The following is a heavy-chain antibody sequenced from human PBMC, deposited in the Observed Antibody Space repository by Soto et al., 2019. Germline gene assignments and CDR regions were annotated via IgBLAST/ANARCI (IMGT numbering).Heavy chain of an antibody. V-gene: IGHV5-51*01. CDR3: ARKDKSRYFNWFDP. D-gene: IGHD3-16*02. CDR1: GYRFTSYW. CDR2: IFPSDSDT. Sequence: GESLKISCRTSGYRFTSYWIAWVRQMPGKGLDWMGIIFPSDSDTRYSPSFQGQVTISAXXXTXXXFXQXXXLKASDTAVYFCARKDKSRYFNWFDPWGQGTLVTVSS. J-gene: IGHJ5*02.